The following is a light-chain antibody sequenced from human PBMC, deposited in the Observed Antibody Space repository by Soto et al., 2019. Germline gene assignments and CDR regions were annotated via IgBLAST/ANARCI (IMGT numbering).Light chain of an antibody. Sequence: DVVMTQSPVSLPVTLGQPASISCRSSQSLVHSNGNTYLNWFQQRPGQSQRRLLYKVSIRDSGVPDTFSGSWSGTDFTLKISRVEADDVGVYYCMQGTHWPRTFGQGTKVEIK. V-gene: IGKV2-30*02. CDR3: MQGTHWPRT. CDR1: QSLVHSNGNTY. J-gene: IGKJ1*01. CDR2: KVS.